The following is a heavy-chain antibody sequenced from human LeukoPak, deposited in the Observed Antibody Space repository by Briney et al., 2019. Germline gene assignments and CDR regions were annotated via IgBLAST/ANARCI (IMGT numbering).Heavy chain of an antibody. J-gene: IGHJ5*02. D-gene: IGHD3-22*01. CDR3: ARESYYDSSTFDP. CDR2: IHYSGST. CDR1: GGSISSGGYY. V-gene: IGHV4-31*03. Sequence: SETLSLTCTVSGGSISSGGYYWSWIRQHPGKGLEWIGYIHYSGSTYYNPSPKSRVTISVDTSKNQFSLKLSSVTAADTAVYYCARESYYDSSTFDPWGQGTLVTVSS.